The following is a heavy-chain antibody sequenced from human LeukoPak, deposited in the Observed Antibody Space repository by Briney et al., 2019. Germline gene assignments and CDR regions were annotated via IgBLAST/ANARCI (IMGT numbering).Heavy chain of an antibody. D-gene: IGHD5-18*01. J-gene: IGHJ4*02. Sequence: GGSLRLSCAASGFTFSSYGMHWVRQAPGKGLDWVAFIRYDGRNKYYADSVKGRFSISRDNAKNSLYLQMNSLRAEDTAVYYCARADWDTAMIDYWGQGTLVTVSS. CDR2: IRYDGRNK. CDR1: GFTFSSYG. CDR3: ARADWDTAMIDY. V-gene: IGHV3-30*02.